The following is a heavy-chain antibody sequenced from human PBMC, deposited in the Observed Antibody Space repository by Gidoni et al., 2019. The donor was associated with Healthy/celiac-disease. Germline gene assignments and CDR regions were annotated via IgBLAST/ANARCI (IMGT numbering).Heavy chain of an antibody. Sequence: QVQLQQWGAGLLTPSETLSLTCAVYGGSFSGYYWSWIRQPPGKGLEWIGEINHSGSTNYNPSLKSRVTISVDTSKNQFSLKLSSVTAADTAVYYCARVRRGIAARPRYFDYWGQGTLVTVSS. V-gene: IGHV4-34*01. CDR3: ARVRRGIAARPRYFDY. J-gene: IGHJ4*02. CDR1: GGSFSGYY. D-gene: IGHD6-6*01. CDR2: INHSGST.